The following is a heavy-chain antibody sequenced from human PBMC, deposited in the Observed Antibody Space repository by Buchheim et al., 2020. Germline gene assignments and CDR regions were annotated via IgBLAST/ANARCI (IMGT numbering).Heavy chain of an antibody. CDR3: ARNVRQLELVFDY. D-gene: IGHD1-1*01. V-gene: IGHV4-59*12. J-gene: IGHJ4*02. CDR1: GDSISGYY. CDR2: IYYTGST. Sequence: QVQLQESGPGLVKPSETLSLTCSVSGDSISGYYWSWIRQPPGKGLEWIGNIYYTGSTGYNPSLRSRVTMSADTSKNQFSLKLSSVTAADTAVYYCARNVRQLELVFDYWGQGTL.